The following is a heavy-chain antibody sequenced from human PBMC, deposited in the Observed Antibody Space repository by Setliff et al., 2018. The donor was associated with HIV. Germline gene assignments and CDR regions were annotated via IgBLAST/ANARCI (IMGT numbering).Heavy chain of an antibody. CDR1: GYTFTSYD. V-gene: IGHV1-8*03. J-gene: IGHJ4*01. CDR3: ARGRGPSRFDY. Sequence: GASVKVSCKASGYTFTSYDINWVRQATGQGLEWMAWMNPNSDNTGYTQKFQGRVTTTRNTAITTAYMELSSLRSEDTAIYYCARGRGPSRFDYWGQGTLVTVSS. CDR2: MNPNSDNT.